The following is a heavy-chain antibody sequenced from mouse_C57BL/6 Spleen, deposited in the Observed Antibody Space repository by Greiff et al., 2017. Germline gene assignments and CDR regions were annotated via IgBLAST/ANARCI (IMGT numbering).Heavy chain of an antibody. Sequence: VKLQESGAELVRPGTSVKVSCKASGYAFTNYLIEWVKQRPGQGLEWIGVINPGSGGTNYNEKFKGKATLTADKSSSTAYMQLSSLTSEDSAVYFCARSGGTGFDYWGQGTTLTVSS. J-gene: IGHJ2*01. CDR1: GYAFTNYL. CDR3: ARSGGTGFDY. V-gene: IGHV1-54*01. CDR2: INPGSGGT. D-gene: IGHD4-1*01.